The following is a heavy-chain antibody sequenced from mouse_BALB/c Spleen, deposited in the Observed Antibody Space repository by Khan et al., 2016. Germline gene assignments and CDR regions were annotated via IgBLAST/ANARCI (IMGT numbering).Heavy chain of an antibody. CDR1: GYSITSDYA. CDR2: ITYSGST. V-gene: IGHV3-2*02. J-gene: IGHJ3*01. Sequence: EVQLVESGPGLVKPSQSLSLTCTVTGYSITSDYAWNWIRQFPGNRLEWLGYITYSGSTTYNPSLKSRISITRDTSKNQFFLQLNSVITEDTATXYCANDVYFPAWFAYWGQGTLVTVSA. D-gene: IGHD2-3*01. CDR3: ANDVYFPAWFAY.